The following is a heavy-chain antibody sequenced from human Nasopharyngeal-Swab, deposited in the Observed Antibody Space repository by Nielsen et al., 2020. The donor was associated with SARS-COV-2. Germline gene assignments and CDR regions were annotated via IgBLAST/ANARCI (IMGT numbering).Heavy chain of an antibody. CDR1: GGSFSGYY. CDR2: INHSGST. D-gene: IGHD6-13*01. Sequence: GSLRLSCAVYGGSFSGYYWSWIRQPPGKGLEWIGEINHSGSTNSNPSLKSRVTISVDTSKNQFSLKLSSVTAADTAVYYCARAPGYSSSWRPNWFDPWGQGTLVTVSS. CDR3: ARAPGYSSSWRPNWFDP. J-gene: IGHJ5*02. V-gene: IGHV4-34*01.